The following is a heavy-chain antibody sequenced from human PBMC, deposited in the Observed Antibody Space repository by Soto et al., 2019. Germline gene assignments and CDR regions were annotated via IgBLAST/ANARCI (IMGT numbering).Heavy chain of an antibody. CDR2: IYYSETT. CDR3: ARHRVGYSSNWYLDY. V-gene: IGHV4-59*08. Sequence: SETLSLTCTVSGGSISSYYWSWIRQPPGKGLEWIGYIYYSETTNYNPSLKSRVTISEDTSENQFSLKLNSVTAADTAVYYCARHRVGYSSNWYLDYWGQGTLVTVSS. J-gene: IGHJ4*02. D-gene: IGHD6-13*01. CDR1: GGSISSYY.